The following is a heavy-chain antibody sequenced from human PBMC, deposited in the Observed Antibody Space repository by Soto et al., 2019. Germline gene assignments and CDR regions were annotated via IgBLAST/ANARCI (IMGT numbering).Heavy chain of an antibody. CDR3: ARCPHDRFDP. V-gene: IGHV4-30-2*05. J-gene: IGHJ5*02. CDR2: IYYSGST. CDR1: GDSVNSEDFS. Sequence: SKHLSLTCTVSGDSVNSEDFSWTWIRQTPGKGLEWIGYIYYSGSTYYNPSLKSRATLSLDTSKNQFSLRLTSVTAADTAVFYCARCPHDRFDPWGPGTLVTVSS.